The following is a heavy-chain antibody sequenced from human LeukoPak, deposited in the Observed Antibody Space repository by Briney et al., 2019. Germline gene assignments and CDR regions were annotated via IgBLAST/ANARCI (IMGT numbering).Heavy chain of an antibody. CDR3: AKLHDYGGKGYFDY. D-gene: IGHD4-23*01. J-gene: IGHJ4*02. CDR1: GFTFSSYA. V-gene: IGHV3-23*01. Sequence: PGGSLRLSCAASGFTFSSYALSWVRQASGKGLEGVSAISGSGGSTYYADSVKGRFTISRDNSKNTLYLQMNSLRAEDTAVYYCAKLHDYGGKGYFDYWGQGTLVTVSS. CDR2: ISGSGGST.